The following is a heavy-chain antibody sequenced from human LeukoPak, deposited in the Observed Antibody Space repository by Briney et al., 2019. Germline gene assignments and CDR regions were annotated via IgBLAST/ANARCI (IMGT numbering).Heavy chain of an antibody. CDR1: GYTFTSYE. V-gene: IGHV1-8*03. D-gene: IGHD6-19*01. CDR2: MNPNSGNT. CDR3: ARRAVAYYYYYYMDV. Sequence: GASVKVSCKASGYTFTSYEINWVRQATGQGLEWMGWMNPNSGNTGYAQKFQGRVTITRNTSISTAYMDLSSLRSDDTAVYYCARRAVAYYYYYYMDVWGKGTTVTVSS. J-gene: IGHJ6*03.